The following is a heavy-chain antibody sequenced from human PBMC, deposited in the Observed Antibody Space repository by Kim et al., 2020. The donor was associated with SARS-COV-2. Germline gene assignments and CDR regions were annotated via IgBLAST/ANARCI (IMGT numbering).Heavy chain of an antibody. J-gene: IGHJ6*01. D-gene: IGHD5-12*01. CDR3: AKDGYSGYGFYY. CDR2: IYASGGGT. CDR1: GFTFSSYD. V-gene: IGHV3-23*01. Sequence: GGSLRLSCAASGFTFSSYDMSWVRQARGKGLEWVSDIYASGGGTYYADSVKGRFTISRDNAKSSLYMQMNSLRAEDTAVYYCAKDGYSGYGFYY.